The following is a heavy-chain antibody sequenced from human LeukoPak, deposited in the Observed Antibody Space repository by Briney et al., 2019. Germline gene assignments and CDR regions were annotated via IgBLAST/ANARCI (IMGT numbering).Heavy chain of an antibody. J-gene: IGHJ4*02. CDR1: GGSFSGYY. CDR3: ARSYYDFWSGYYNY. V-gene: IGHV4-34*01. D-gene: IGHD3-3*01. CDR2: INHSGST. Sequence: SETLSLTCAVYGGSFSGYYWSWIRQPPGKGLEWIGEINHSGSTNYNPSLKSRVTISVDTSKNQFSLKLSSVTAGERAVYYCARSYYDFWSGYYNYWGQGNLVTVSS.